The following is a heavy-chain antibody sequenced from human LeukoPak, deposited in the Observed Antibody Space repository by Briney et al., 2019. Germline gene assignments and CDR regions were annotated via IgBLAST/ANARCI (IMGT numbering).Heavy chain of an antibody. J-gene: IGHJ4*02. D-gene: IGHD3-10*01. V-gene: IGHV3-11*01. CDR1: GFTFSDYC. Sequence: GGSLRLSCAASGFTFSDYCMSWIRRAPGKGLEWVSYISSSGSTIYYADSVKGRFTISRDNAKNSLYLQMNSLRAEDTAVYYCARDFGSHYYGSGSYYNEGGNYWGQGTLVTVSS. CDR2: ISSSGSTI. CDR3: ARDFGSHYYGSGSYYNEGGNY.